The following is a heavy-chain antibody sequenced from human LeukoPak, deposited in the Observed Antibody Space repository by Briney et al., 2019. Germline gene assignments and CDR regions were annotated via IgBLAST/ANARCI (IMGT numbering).Heavy chain of an antibody. CDR1: GFTFSSYS. V-gene: IGHV3-21*01. J-gene: IGHJ6*03. CDR2: ISSSSSYI. Sequence: PGGSLRLSCAASGFTFSSYSMNWVRQAPGKGLEWVSSISSSSSYIYYADSVKGRFTISRDNAKNSLYLQMNSLRAEDTAVYYCAKDSRAALVGPYYMDVWGKGTTVTISS. D-gene: IGHD6-25*01. CDR3: AKDSRAALVGPYYMDV.